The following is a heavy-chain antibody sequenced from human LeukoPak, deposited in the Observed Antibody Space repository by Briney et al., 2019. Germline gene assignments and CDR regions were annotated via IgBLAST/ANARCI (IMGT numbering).Heavy chain of an antibody. Sequence: ASVKVSCKASGYTFTSYYMHWVRQAPGQGLEWLGWINPNSGGTKYAQKFQGRVTMTRETSITTAYMDLSSLGSDDTAVFYCVRKSATRRTSEFDYWGQGTPVTVSS. D-gene: IGHD2-15*01. CDR3: VRKSATRRTSEFDY. J-gene: IGHJ4*02. CDR2: INPNSGGT. CDR1: GYTFTSYY. V-gene: IGHV1-2*02.